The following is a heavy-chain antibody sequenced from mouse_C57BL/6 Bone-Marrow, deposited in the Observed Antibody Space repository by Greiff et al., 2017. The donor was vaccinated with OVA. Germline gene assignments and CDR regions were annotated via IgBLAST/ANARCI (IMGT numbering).Heavy chain of an antibody. CDR1: GFSLTSYG. J-gene: IGHJ1*03. CDR3: ARNLWYSNDWYFDV. Sequence: VKLQESGPGLVQPSQSLSITCTVSGFSLTSYGVHWVRQSPGKGLEWLGVIWSGGSTDYNAAFISRLSISKDNSKSQVFFKMNSLQADDAALYYCARNLWYSNDWYFDVWGTGTTVTVSS. V-gene: IGHV2-2*01. D-gene: IGHD2-5*01. CDR2: IWSGGST.